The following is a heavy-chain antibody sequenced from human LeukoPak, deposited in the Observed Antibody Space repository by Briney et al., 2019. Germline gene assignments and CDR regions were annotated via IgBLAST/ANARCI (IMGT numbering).Heavy chain of an antibody. V-gene: IGHV4-59*08. J-gene: IGHJ6*02. CDR2: IYYSGST. D-gene: IGHD3-10*01. CDR3: ARAVYGSGSYYQAYGMDV. CDR1: GGSISSYY. Sequence: PSETLSLTCTVSGGSISSYYWSWNRQPPGKGLEWIGYIYYSGSTNYNPSLKSRVTISVDTSKNQFSLKLSSVTAADTAVYYCARAVYGSGSYYQAYGMDVWGQGTTVTVSS.